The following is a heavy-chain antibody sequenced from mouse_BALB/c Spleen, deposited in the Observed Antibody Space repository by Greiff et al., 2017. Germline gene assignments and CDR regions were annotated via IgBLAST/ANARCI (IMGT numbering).Heavy chain of an antibody. D-gene: IGHD1-1*01. CDR3: AREGPDYYGSSVRFAY. V-gene: IGHV5-4*02. CDR2: ISDGGSYT. CDR1: GFTFSDYY. Sequence: EVKLMESGGGLVKPGGSLKLSCAASGFTFSDYYMYWVRQTPEKRLEWVATISDGGSYTYYPDSVKGRFTISRDNAKNNLYLQMSSLKSEDTAMYYCAREGPDYYGSSVRFAYWGQGTLVTVSA. J-gene: IGHJ3*01.